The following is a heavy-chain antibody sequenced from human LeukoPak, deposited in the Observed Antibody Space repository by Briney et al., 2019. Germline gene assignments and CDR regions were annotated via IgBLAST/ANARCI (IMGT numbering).Heavy chain of an antibody. D-gene: IGHD2-21*02. Sequence: ASVKVSCKASGYTFTGYYMHWMRQAPGQGLEWMGWINPKNGGTNYAQKFQGRVTMSRDTSIGTAYLDLSSLRSDDTAVYYCVRGDNQRWGQGTLVTVSS. J-gene: IGHJ4*02. CDR1: GYTFTGYY. CDR3: VRGDNQR. CDR2: INPKNGGT. V-gene: IGHV1-2*02.